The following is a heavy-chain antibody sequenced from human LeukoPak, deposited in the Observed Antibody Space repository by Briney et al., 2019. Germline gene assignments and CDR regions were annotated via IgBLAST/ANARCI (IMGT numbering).Heavy chain of an antibody. J-gene: IGHJ4*02. CDR2: IYHSGST. Sequence: SETLSLTCTVSGGSISSSNYYWGWIRQPPGKGLEWIGSIYHSGSTYYNSSLKSRVTISVDTSKNQFSLKLSSVTAADTAVYYCGIQMVYALDYWGQGTLVTVSS. D-gene: IGHD2-8*01. CDR3: GIQMVYALDY. V-gene: IGHV4-39*01. CDR1: GGSISSSNYY.